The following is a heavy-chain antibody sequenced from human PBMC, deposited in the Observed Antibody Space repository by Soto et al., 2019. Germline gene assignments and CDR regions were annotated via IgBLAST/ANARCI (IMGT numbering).Heavy chain of an antibody. D-gene: IGHD7-27*01. CDR1: GDPVSDGSYY. V-gene: IGHV4-31*03. CDR2: IYHTGNT. CDR3: AAKLGTTHYFDF. J-gene: IGHJ4*02. Sequence: QVQQQESGPGLVQPSQTLSLTCSVSGDPVSDGSYYWTWVRQHPVKGLEWIGYIYHTGNTYYNPSLQSRLIMSIDTSKNQFSLHLYSLTAADTAVYFCAAKLGTTHYFDFWGQGSLVAVSS.